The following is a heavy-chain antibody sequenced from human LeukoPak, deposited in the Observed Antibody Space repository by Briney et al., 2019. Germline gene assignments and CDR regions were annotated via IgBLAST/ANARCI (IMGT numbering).Heavy chain of an antibody. CDR3: AKDSCSGGSCYSSPYDAFDI. J-gene: IGHJ3*02. Sequence: GGSLRHFWAVIGFPFSSYVMHWVRQAPGKGLERVELIRYVGSNEYYADSVNGRFTISTDNSKKMLYLQMNNLRTEDTAVYYCAKDSCSGGSCYSSPYDAFDIWGQGTMVTVSS. CDR1: GFPFSSYV. D-gene: IGHD2-15*01. CDR2: IRYVGSNE. V-gene: IGHV3-30*02.